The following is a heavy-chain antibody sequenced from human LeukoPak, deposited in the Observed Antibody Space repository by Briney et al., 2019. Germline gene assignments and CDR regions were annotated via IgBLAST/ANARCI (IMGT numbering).Heavy chain of an antibody. Sequence: GVSLRLSCAASGFTFSSYEMNWVRQAPGKGLEWDSYISGSSSTIYYADSVKGRFTISRDNAKNSVDLQMNSLRAEDTAVYFCARDLKGDAARRHTFDYWGPGTLVTVSS. J-gene: IGHJ4*02. CDR3: ARDLKGDAARRHTFDY. D-gene: IGHD6-6*01. CDR1: GFTFSSYE. V-gene: IGHV3-48*03. CDR2: ISGSSSTI.